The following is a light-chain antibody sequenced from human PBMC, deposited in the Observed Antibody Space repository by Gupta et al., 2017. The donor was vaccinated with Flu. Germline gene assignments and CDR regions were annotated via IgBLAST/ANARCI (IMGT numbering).Light chain of an antibody. V-gene: IGKV3-15*01. CDR1: QSIGID. CDR2: DAS. CDR3: QQFRDWPFT. Sequence: GEGVTRSCRASQSIGIDLAWYQQKPGQAPRPLIYDASFRGTGVPARFSAGGSGTEFTLTISSLQPEDFAIYYCQQFRDWPFTFGQGTRLDIK. J-gene: IGKJ5*01.